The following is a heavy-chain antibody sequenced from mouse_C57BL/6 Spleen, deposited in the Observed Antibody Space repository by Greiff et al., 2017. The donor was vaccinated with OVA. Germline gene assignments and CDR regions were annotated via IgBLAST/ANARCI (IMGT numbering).Heavy chain of an antibody. Sequence: QVQLQQSGAELVKPGASVKISCKASGYAFSSYWMNWVKQRPGKGLEWIGQIYPGDGDTNYNGKFKGKATLTADKSSSTAYMQLSSLTSEASAVYFCARTSITTVVNYWGQGTTLTVSS. CDR2: IYPGDGDT. CDR1: GYAFSSYW. J-gene: IGHJ2*01. D-gene: IGHD1-1*01. V-gene: IGHV1-80*01. CDR3: ARTSITTVVNY.